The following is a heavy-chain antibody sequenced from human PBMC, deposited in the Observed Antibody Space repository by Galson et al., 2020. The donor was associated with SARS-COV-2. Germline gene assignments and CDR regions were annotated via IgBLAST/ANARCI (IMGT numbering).Heavy chain of an antibody. CDR1: GYSFSSFW. D-gene: IGHD2-15*01. J-gene: IGHJ4*02. Sequence: KVSCKGSGYSFSSFWIVWVRQMPGKGLEWMGIIYPGDSDTRYSPSFQGQVTISADKSVSTAYLQWSSLKASDSAMYYCARGEGFCSGSSCYSNYWGQGTLVTVSS. CDR3: ARGEGFCSGSSCYSNY. CDR2: IYPGDSDT. V-gene: IGHV5-51*01.